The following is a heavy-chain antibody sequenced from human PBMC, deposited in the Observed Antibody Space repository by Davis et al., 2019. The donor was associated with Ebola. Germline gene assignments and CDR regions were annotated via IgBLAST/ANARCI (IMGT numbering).Heavy chain of an antibody. J-gene: IGHJ4*02. Sequence: PSETLSLTCTVPGGHYWSWIRQPPGKGLEWIGYIFHSGSTSPSFPNYNPSLKGRVTISGDTSKSPFTLNLNSVTAADTAVYYCATGAGFLIDYWGQGTLVTVSS. CDR1: GGHY. CDR3: ATGAGFLIDY. D-gene: IGHD6-19*01. V-gene: IGHV4-59*11. CDR2: IFHSGST.